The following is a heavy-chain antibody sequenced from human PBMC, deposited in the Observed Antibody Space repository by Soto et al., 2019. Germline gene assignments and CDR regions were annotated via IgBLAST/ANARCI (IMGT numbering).Heavy chain of an antibody. CDR1: GFTFSSYA. Sequence: PGGSLRLSCATSGFTFSSYAMSWVRQAPGKGLEWVSAIGTAGDTYYPGSVKGRFTISRENAKNSLYLQMNSLRAGDTAVYYCARGPAMAYFDYWGQGTLVTVSS. D-gene: IGHD5-18*01. V-gene: IGHV3-13*01. CDR2: IGTAGDT. CDR3: ARGPAMAYFDY. J-gene: IGHJ4*02.